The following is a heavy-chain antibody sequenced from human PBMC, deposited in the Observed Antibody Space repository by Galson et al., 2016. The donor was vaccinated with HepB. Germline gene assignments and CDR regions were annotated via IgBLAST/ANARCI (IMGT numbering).Heavy chain of an antibody. CDR2: IYYSGST. CDR1: GFTFSSYSMN. J-gene: IGHJ4*02. Sequence: LRLSCAASGFTFSSYSMNWVRQAPGKGLEWIGSIYYSGSTYYNPSLKSRVTISVDTSKNQFSLKLSSVTAADTAVYYCASTNCSGGSCYFSGAYYFDYWGQGTLVTVSS. D-gene: IGHD2-15*01. CDR3: ASTNCSGGSCYFSGAYYFDY. V-gene: IGHV4-59*05.